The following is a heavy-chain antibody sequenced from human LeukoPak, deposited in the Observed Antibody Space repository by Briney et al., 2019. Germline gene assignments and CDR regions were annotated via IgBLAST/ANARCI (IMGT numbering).Heavy chain of an antibody. J-gene: IGHJ4*02. CDR2: IYTSGGT. V-gene: IGHV4-4*07. D-gene: IGHD6-13*01. CDR1: GGSVSSFH. CDR3: ARSRPASGSIDY. Sequence: SETLSLTCTVSGGSVSSFHWSWIRQPAGKGLEWIGRIYTSGGTNYNPSLKSRVTVSVDTSKNQFSLKLYSVTAADTAVYYCARSRPASGSIDYWGQGTLLTVSS.